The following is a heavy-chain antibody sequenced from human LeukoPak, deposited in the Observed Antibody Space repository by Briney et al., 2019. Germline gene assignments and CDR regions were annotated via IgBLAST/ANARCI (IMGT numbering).Heavy chain of an antibody. Sequence: GGSLRLSCAASGFTFSTYWMHWVRQTPGQGLVWVSCIDTDGSHRRYADSVKGRFTISRDNAKNTVYLQMSSLRVEDTAVYYCVRSGDRDYWGQGTLVTVSS. D-gene: IGHD1-26*01. CDR1: GFTFSTYW. V-gene: IGHV3-74*01. CDR2: IDTDGSHR. J-gene: IGHJ4*02. CDR3: VRSGDRDY.